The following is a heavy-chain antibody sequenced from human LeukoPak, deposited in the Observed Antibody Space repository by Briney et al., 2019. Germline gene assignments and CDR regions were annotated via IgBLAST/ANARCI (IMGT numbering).Heavy chain of an antibody. V-gene: IGHV3-9*01. J-gene: IGHJ4*02. CDR3: ARVATSSGLYHLDY. Sequence: GGSLRLSCAASGFTYDDYAMHWVRQAPGKGLEWVSGISWNSGSIGYADSVKGQFTISRDNAKNSLYLQLSSLRDEDTAVYYCARVATSSGLYHLDYWGQRTLVTVSS. CDR2: ISWNSGSI. D-gene: IGHD3-22*01. CDR1: GFTYDDYA.